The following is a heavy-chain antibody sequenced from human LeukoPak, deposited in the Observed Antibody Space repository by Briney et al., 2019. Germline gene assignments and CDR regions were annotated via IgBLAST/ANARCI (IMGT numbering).Heavy chain of an antibody. Sequence: PGGSLRLSCAASGFTSSKYAMAWVRQAPGKGLEWVSALSGSADDSYYADSVTGRFTVSRDNSKNTLYLQMNSLTAEDTARYYCAKYHYDSGYYSLDSWGQGTLVTVSS. D-gene: IGHD3-10*01. J-gene: IGHJ4*02. V-gene: IGHV3-23*01. CDR1: GFTSSKYA. CDR3: AKYHYDSGYYSLDS. CDR2: LSGSADDS.